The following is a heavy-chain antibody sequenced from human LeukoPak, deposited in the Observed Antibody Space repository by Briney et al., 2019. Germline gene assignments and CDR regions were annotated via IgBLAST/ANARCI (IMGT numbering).Heavy chain of an antibody. D-gene: IGHD3-22*01. Sequence: PGGSLRLSCAASGFTFSSYAMSWVRQAPGKGLEWVSVISGSGGSTYSADSVKGRITTSRDNSKNTLYLQMNSLRAEDTAVYYCAKNSYYDSSGPFDYWGQGTLVTVSS. CDR1: GFTFSSYA. J-gene: IGHJ4*02. V-gene: IGHV3-23*01. CDR3: AKNSYYDSSGPFDY. CDR2: ISGSGGST.